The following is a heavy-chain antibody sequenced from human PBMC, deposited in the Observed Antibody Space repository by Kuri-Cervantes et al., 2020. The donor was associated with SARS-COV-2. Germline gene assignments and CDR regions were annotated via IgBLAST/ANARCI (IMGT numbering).Heavy chain of an antibody. J-gene: IGHJ6*02. V-gene: IGHV3-74*01. D-gene: IGHD3-3*01. CDR2: INSDGSST. CDR1: GFTFSSYW. Sequence: GGSLRLSCAASGFTFSSYWMHRVRQAPGKGLVWVSRINSDGSSTSYADSVKGRFTISRDNSKNTLYLQMNSLRAEDTAVYYCARDWGSGYSGGRGMDAWGQGTTVTVSS. CDR3: ARDWGSGYSGGRGMDA.